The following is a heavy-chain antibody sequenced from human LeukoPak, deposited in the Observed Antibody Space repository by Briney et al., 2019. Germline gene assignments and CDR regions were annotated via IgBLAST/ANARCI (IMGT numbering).Heavy chain of an antibody. Sequence: SETLSLTCAVYGGSFSGYYWSWIRQPPGKGLEWIGEINHSGSTNYNPSLKSRVIISVDTSKNQFSLKLSSVTAADTAVYYCARVPYYYDSSGFPFYYGMDVWGQGTTVTVSS. J-gene: IGHJ6*02. D-gene: IGHD3-22*01. V-gene: IGHV4-34*01. CDR1: GGSFSGYY. CDR2: INHSGST. CDR3: ARVPYYYDSSGFPFYYGMDV.